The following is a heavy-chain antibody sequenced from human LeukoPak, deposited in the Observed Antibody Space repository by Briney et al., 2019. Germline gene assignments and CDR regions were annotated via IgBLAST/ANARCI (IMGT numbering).Heavy chain of an antibody. CDR1: GGSISDNY. Sequence: SETLSLTCTVSGGSISDNYWSWIRQPPGKGLEWIGYAYYSGDTNYNSSLKSRVTMSLDTSKSQFSLRLSSVTAADTAVYFCARHPFATPFDYWGPGTLVTVSS. J-gene: IGHJ4*02. D-gene: IGHD2-15*01. V-gene: IGHV4-59*08. CDR3: ARHPFATPFDY. CDR2: AYYSGDT.